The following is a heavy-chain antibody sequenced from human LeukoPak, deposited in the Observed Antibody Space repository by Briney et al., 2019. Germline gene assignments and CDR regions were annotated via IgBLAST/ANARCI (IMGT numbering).Heavy chain of an antibody. D-gene: IGHD5-18*01. Sequence: GRSLRLSCAASGLTFSSYAMNWVRQAPGKGLEWVAVISYDGSDKYYPDSVKGRFTISRDNSKNTLYLQMNSLRAEGTAVYYCARGGGIQLWLPFDYWGQGTLVTVSS. J-gene: IGHJ4*02. CDR2: ISYDGSDK. CDR1: GLTFSSYA. CDR3: ARGGGIQLWLPFDY. V-gene: IGHV3-30-3*01.